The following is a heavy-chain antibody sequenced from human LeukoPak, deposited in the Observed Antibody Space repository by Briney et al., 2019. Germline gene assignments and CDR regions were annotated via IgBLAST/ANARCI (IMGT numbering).Heavy chain of an antibody. V-gene: IGHV3-64*01. J-gene: IGHJ6*03. Sequence: GGSLRLSCAASGFTFSSYAMHWVRQAPGKGLEYVSAISSNGGSTYYANSVKGRVTISRDNSKNTVYLQMGSLRAEDMAVYYCARAATVTTLDYYYYMDVWGKGTTVTVSS. CDR1: GFTFSSYA. CDR2: ISSNGGST. CDR3: ARAATVTTLDYYYYMDV. D-gene: IGHD4-17*01.